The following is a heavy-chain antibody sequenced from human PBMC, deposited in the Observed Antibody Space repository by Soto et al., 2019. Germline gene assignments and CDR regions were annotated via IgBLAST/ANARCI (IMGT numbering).Heavy chain of an antibody. Sequence: PGESLKISCEGSGYRFTNYWIGWVRQMPGKGLEWMGLIYPGDSETRYSPSFEGRVTISVDTSINTAYVQWSSLQASDTAIYYCARRVGTWPFHFDYWGQGTLVTVSA. CDR1: GYRFTNYW. J-gene: IGHJ4*02. CDR3: ARRVGTWPFHFDY. V-gene: IGHV5-51*01. CDR2: IYPGDSET.